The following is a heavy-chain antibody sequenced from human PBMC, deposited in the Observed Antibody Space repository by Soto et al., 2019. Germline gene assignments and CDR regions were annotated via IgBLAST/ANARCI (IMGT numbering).Heavy chain of an antibody. J-gene: IGHJ4*02. Sequence: SETLSLTCAVSGGSFTSNNWWTWVRQPPGQGLEWIGEIYRTGSTNYNPSLKSRVTISLDKSENQLSLKVTSLTAADTAVYYCASRDPGTSVDYWGQGTLVTVSS. CDR1: GGSFTSNNW. CDR2: IYRTGST. CDR3: ASRDPGTSVDY. V-gene: IGHV4-4*02. D-gene: IGHD1-7*01.